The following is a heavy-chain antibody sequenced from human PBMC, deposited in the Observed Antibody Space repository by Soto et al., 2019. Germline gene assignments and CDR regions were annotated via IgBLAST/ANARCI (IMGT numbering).Heavy chain of an antibody. V-gene: IGHV4-31*03. D-gene: IGHD3-22*01. CDR1: GVSLNSGDYF. CDR2: ISYSGRT. CDR3: ARLTFLYDSSNIRHGGFDT. Sequence: QVQLQESGPGLVKPSQTLSLTCTVSGVSLNSGDYFWSWVRQLPGKGLEWIGYISYSGRTFYSPIMNSRGSISAGTSQNHVSQTMTSVSAWDTGVYCCARLTFLYDSSNIRHGGFDTWGQGRKGSVSS. J-gene: IGHJ3*02.